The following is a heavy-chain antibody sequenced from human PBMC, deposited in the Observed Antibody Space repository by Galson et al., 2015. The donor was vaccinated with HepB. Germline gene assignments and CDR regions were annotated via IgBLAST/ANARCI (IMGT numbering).Heavy chain of an antibody. J-gene: IGHJ6*02. V-gene: IGHV1-46*01. D-gene: IGHD4-23*01. CDR3: ARDPTVVTPGVLDYYYYYGMDV. CDR1: GYTFTSYY. CDR2: INPSGGST. Sequence: SVKVSCKASGYTFTSYYMHWVRQAPGQGLEWMGIINPSGGSTSYAQKFQGRATMTRDTSTSTVYMELSSLRSEDTAVYYCARDPTVVTPGVLDYYYYYGMDVWGQGTTVTVSS.